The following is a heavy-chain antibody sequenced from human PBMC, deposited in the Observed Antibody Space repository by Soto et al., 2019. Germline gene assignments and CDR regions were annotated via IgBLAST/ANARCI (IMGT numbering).Heavy chain of an antibody. CDR2: IYYSGST. Sequence: TSETLSLTCTVSGGSISSSSYYWGWIRQPPGKGLEWIGSIYYSGSTYYNPSLKSRVTISVDTSKNQFSLKLSSVTAADTAVYYCARQRRGYYDFWSGYEWFDPWGQGTLVTVSS. D-gene: IGHD3-3*01. CDR3: ARQRRGYYDFWSGYEWFDP. CDR1: GGSISSSSYY. J-gene: IGHJ5*02. V-gene: IGHV4-39*01.